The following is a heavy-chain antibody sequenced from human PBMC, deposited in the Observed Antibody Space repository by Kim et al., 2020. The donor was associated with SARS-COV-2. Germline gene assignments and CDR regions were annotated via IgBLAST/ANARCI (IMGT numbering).Heavy chain of an antibody. D-gene: IGHD3-10*01. CDR1: GFTFSSYA. CDR2: ISYDGSNK. V-gene: IGHV3-30*04. J-gene: IGHJ1*01. Sequence: GGSLRLSCAASGFTFSSYAMHWVRQAPGKGLEWVAVISYDGSNKYYADSVKGRFTISRDNSKNTLYLQMNSLRAEDTAVYYCARDSRSGLLWFGELSFGGYFQPWGPGTLVTVSS. CDR3: ARDSRSGLLWFGELSFGGYFQP.